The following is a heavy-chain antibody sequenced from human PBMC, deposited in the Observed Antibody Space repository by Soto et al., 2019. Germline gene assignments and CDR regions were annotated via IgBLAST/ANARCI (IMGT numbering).Heavy chain of an antibody. J-gene: IGHJ4*02. D-gene: IGHD1-20*01. V-gene: IGHV5-51*01. CDR2: IYPGDSDT. CDR1: GYSFRNYW. Sequence: EVQLVQSGAEVKKPGESLKISCRASGYSFRNYWIGWVRQMPGKGLEWMGIIYPGDSDTRYSPSFQGQVTISTDKSISSAYLQWSSLRASDSAMYYCARSRITGSTWTFDYWGQGTLVTVSS. CDR3: ARSRITGSTWTFDY.